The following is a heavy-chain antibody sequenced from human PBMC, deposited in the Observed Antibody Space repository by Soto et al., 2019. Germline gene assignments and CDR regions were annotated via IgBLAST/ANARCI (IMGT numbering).Heavy chain of an antibody. CDR3: ARLPTNSMPRDPLDS. V-gene: IGHV5-51*01. D-gene: IGHD2-2*01. J-gene: IGHJ4*02. CDR1: GYSFTSYW. CDR2: IWPGDSDT. Sequence: GEALKISCKGSGYSFTSYWIGWVRQMPGKGLEWMGIIWPGDSDTTYSPSFQGQVTISADKSISTAYLQWSSLKASDTATYYCARLPTNSMPRDPLDSWGQGTLVTVSS.